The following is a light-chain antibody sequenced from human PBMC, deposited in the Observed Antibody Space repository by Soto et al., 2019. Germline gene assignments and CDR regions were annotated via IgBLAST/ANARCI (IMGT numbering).Light chain of an antibody. CDR1: NDDIGDYNY. Sequence: QSVLTQPASVSGSPGQSITISCTGSNDDIGDYNYVSWYQQHPGKAPKLMIYDVTNRPSGVSDRFSGSKSGNMASLTISGLQAEDESDYYCSSYRSGATPYVIFGGGTKVTVL. CDR2: DVT. V-gene: IGLV2-14*03. J-gene: IGLJ2*01. CDR3: SSYRSGATPYVI.